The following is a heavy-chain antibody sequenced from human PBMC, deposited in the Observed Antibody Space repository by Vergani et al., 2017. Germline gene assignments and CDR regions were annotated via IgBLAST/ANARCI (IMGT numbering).Heavy chain of an antibody. V-gene: IGHV3-23*01. D-gene: IGHD3-22*01. CDR1: GGSITYGA. CDR3: ARLSYDTTPYLQGGYDC. CDR2: ISARYPST. J-gene: IGHJ4*02. Sequence: LQLQESGPGLVKPSETLSLTCTVSGGSITYGAFYWGWIRQSPGKGLEWVSAISARYPSTYYADSVKGRFTISRDNSKNMLYLQVNSLRAEDTAVYYCARLSYDTTPYLQGGYDCWGQGTLVAVSS.